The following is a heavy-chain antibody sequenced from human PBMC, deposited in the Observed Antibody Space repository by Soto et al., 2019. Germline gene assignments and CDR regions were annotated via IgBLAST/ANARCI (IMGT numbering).Heavy chain of an antibody. J-gene: IGHJ5*02. Sequence: SETLSLTCTVSGGSISSYYWSWIRQPPGKGLEWIGYIYYSGSTNYNPSLRSRVTISVDTSKNQFSLKLSSVTAADTAVYYCARVGSPRGYDVDIVATGWFRWFDPWGQGTLVTVSS. V-gene: IGHV4-59*01. CDR1: GGSISSYY. D-gene: IGHD5-12*01. CDR2: IYYSGST. CDR3: ARVGSPRGYDVDIVATGWFRWFDP.